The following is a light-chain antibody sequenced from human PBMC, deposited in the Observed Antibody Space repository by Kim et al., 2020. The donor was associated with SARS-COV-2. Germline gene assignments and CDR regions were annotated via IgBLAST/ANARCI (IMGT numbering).Light chain of an antibody. J-gene: IGKJ4*01. CDR3: QQYNNWPLT. Sequence: SPGKRVPLTSRASQSVSSTLPWYQQKPAQAPRCLIYGASTRATGIPARFSGGGSGTEFTLTISSLQSEDFAVYYCQQYNNWPLTFGGRTKVDIK. V-gene: IGKV3-15*01. CDR2: GAS. CDR1: QSVSST.